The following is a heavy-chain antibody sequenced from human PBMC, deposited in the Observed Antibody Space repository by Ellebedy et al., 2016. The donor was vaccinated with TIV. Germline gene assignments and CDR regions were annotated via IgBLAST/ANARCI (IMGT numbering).Heavy chain of an antibody. CDR1: GGSLTSYY. CDR3: ARVISGDGYFDY. D-gene: IGHD4-17*01. CDR2: IYYSGST. Sequence: SETLSLTXTVSGGSLTSYYWSWIRQAPGKGLEWIGYIYYSGSTNYNPSLKSRVTISVDKSKNQFSLKLSSVTAADTAVYYCARVISGDGYFDYWGQGTLVTVSS. V-gene: IGHV4-59*12. J-gene: IGHJ4*02.